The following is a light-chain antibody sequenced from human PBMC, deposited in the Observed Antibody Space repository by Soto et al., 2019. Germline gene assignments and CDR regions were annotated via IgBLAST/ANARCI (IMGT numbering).Light chain of an antibody. V-gene: IGKV3-20*01. J-gene: IGKJ1*01. Sequence: EIVLTQSPDTLSLSPGERATLSCRASQSVSSSYLAWYQQIPGQAPRLLIYGTSNRATGIPDRFSGSGSGTDFTLTISRLEPEDLAVYYCQQYGNSRWTFGQGTKVEIK. CDR2: GTS. CDR3: QQYGNSRWT. CDR1: QSVSSSY.